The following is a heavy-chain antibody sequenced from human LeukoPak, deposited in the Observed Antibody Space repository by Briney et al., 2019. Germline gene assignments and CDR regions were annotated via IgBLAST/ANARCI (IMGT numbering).Heavy chain of an antibody. J-gene: IGHJ4*02. D-gene: IGHD3-22*01. CDR1: GFTFSSYG. Sequence: PGGSLRLSCAASGFTFSSYGMHWVRQAPGKGLEWVAVISYDGSNKYYADSVKGRFTISRDNSKNTLYLQMSSLRSEDTAVYYCARVGYYYDSSGYYHLLDYWGQGTLVTVSS. CDR2: ISYDGSNK. CDR3: ARVGYYYDSSGYYHLLDY. V-gene: IGHV3-30*03.